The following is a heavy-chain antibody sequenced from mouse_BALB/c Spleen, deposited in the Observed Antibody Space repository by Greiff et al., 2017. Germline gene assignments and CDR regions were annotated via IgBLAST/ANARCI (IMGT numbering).Heavy chain of an antibody. J-gene: IGHJ3*01. Sequence: QVQLQQSGAELMKPGASVKISCKATGYTFSSYWIEWVKQRPGHGLEWIGEILPGSGSTNYNEKFKGKATFTADTSSNTAYMQLSSLTSEDSAVYYCAVIYYDYDEGFAYWGQGTLVTVSA. CDR3: AVIYYDYDEGFAY. D-gene: IGHD2-4*01. CDR2: ILPGSGST. V-gene: IGHV1-9*01. CDR1: GYTFSSYW.